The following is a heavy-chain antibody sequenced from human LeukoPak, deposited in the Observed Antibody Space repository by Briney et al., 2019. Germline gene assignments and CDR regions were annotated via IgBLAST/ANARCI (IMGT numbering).Heavy chain of an antibody. J-gene: IGHJ4*02. CDR2: ISAYNGNT. CDR1: GYTFTSYG. V-gene: IGHV1-18*01. Sequence: GASVKVSCKASGYTFTSYGISWVRQSPGRGLEWMGWISAYNGNTNYAQKLQGRVTMTTDTATSTAYLEMRRLRSDDTPVYSCARDRRFGDQVDYWGQGTLVTVSS. D-gene: IGHD3-10*01. CDR3: ARDRRFGDQVDY.